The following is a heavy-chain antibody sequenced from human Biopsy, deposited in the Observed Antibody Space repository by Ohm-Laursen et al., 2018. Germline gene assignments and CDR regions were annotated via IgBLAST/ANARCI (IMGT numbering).Heavy chain of an antibody. CDR2: FYSSGSS. Sequence: SDTLSLTCIVSGDSISNSYWTWIRQPAGKGLEWIGRFYSSGSSSYNPSLKSRVTMSIDASMNQFSLELTSVTAADTAVYYCAKARTLDTAIDFDYWGQGTLVTVSS. CDR1: GDSISNSY. J-gene: IGHJ4*02. V-gene: IGHV4-4*07. CDR3: AKARTLDTAIDFDY. D-gene: IGHD5-18*01.